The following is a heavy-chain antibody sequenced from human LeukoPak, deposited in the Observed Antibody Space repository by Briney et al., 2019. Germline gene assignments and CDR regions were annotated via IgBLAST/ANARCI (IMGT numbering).Heavy chain of an antibody. Sequence: GGSLRLSCAASGFTFSSYDMHWVRQATGKGLEWVSAIGTAGDTYYPGSVKGRFTISRENAKNTVYLQMNSLRAEDTALYFCVRSLTGTDDYWGQGTLVTVSS. V-gene: IGHV3-13*01. CDR1: GFTFSSYD. CDR2: IGTAGDT. D-gene: IGHD3-9*01. J-gene: IGHJ4*02. CDR3: VRSLTGTDDY.